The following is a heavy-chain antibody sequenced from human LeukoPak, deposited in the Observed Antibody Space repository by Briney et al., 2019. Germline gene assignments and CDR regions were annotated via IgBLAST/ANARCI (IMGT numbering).Heavy chain of an antibody. J-gene: IGHJ3*02. D-gene: IGHD3-10*01. Sequence: PSETLSLTCTVSGGSISSSSYYWGWIRQPPGKGLEWIGSIYYSGSTYYNPSLKSRVTISVDTSKNQFSLKLSSVTAADTAVYYCARQRYYGSGRSRDAFDIWGQGTMVTVSS. CDR2: IYYSGST. CDR3: ARQRYYGSGRSRDAFDI. V-gene: IGHV4-39*07. CDR1: GGSISSSSYY.